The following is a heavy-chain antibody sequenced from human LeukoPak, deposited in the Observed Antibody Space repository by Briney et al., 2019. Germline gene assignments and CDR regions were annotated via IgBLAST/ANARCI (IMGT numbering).Heavy chain of an antibody. Sequence: PTGGSPRLSCAASGFTFSSYAMSWVRQAPGKGLEWVSAISGSGGSTYYADSVKGRFTISRDNSKNTLYLQMNSLRAEDTAVYYCAKAEGYCSSTSCYEDYWGQGTLVTVSS. CDR3: AKAEGYCSSTSCYEDY. D-gene: IGHD2-2*01. J-gene: IGHJ4*02. CDR1: GFTFSSYA. CDR2: ISGSGGST. V-gene: IGHV3-23*01.